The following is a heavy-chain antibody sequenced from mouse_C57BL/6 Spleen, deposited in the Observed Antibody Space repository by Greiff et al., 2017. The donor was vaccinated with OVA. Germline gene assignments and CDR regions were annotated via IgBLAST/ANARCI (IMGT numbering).Heavy chain of an antibody. J-gene: IGHJ4*01. D-gene: IGHD1-1*01. CDR3: ASYYYGSSPLYYARDY. CDR1: GFSLTSYG. V-gene: IGHV2-2*01. CDR2: IWSGGST. Sequence: VKLVESGPGLVQPSQSLSITCTVSGFSLTSYGVHWVRQSPGKGLEWLGVIWSGGSTDYNAAFISRLSISKDNSKSQVFFKMNSLQADDTAIYYGASYYYGSSPLYYARDYWGQGTSVTVSS.